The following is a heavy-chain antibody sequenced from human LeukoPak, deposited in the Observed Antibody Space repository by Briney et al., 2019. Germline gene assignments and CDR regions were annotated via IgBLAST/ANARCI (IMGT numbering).Heavy chain of an antibody. D-gene: IGHD6-6*01. CDR2: MNHNRGNT. Sequence: SVKLFCKSSVYIFTSYDINWVRQATGQGREWMGWMNHNRGNTGYAQKFQGRVPSTRNTSISTAYRELSSLRSEDTGVYYGARSYSSSSPWFDPWGQGTLVTVSS. V-gene: IGHV1-8*03. J-gene: IGHJ5*02. CDR1: VYIFTSYD. CDR3: ARSYSSSSPWFDP.